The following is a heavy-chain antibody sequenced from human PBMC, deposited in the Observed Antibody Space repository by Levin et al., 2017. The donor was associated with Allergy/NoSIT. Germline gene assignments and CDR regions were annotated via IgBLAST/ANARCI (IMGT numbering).Heavy chain of an antibody. CDR3: ERARGGLYWFDP. CDR1: GLAINGVY. D-gene: IGHD3-16*01. Sequence: PGGSLRLSCAVSGLAINGVYMTWVRQAPGKGLEWVSIIHSDGTTHYADSVKGRFSTSRDNSKNTAFLQMNSLRVDDTAIYYCERARGGLYWFDPWGQGTLVTVSS. J-gene: IGHJ5*02. V-gene: IGHV3-53*01. CDR2: IHSDGTT.